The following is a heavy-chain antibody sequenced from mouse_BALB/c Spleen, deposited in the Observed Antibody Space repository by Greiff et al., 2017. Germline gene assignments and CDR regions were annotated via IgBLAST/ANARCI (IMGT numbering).Heavy chain of an antibody. Sequence: EVKLVESGGGLAKPGGSLKLSCAASGFTFSSYAMSWVRQSPEKRLEWVAEISSGGSYTYYPDTVTGRFTISRDNAKSTLYLEMSSLRSEDTAMYYCARESEAAMDYWGQGTSGNGPS. V-gene: IGHV5-9-4*01. CDR2: ISSGGSYT. CDR1: GFTFSSYA. J-gene: IGHJ4*01. CDR3: ARESEAAMDY.